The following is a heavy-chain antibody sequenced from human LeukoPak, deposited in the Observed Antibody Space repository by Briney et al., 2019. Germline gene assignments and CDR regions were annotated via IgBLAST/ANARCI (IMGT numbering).Heavy chain of an antibody. CDR1: GCSISSYY. D-gene: IGHD1-26*01. CDR2: IYYSGST. V-gene: IGHV4-59*01. CDR3: ASELVGATSFGY. J-gene: IGHJ4*02. Sequence: SETLSLTCAASGCSISSYYWSWIRQPPGKGLEWIGYIYYSGSTNYNPSLKSRVTISVDTSKNQFSLKLSSVTAADTAVYYCASELVGATSFGYWGQGTLVTVSS.